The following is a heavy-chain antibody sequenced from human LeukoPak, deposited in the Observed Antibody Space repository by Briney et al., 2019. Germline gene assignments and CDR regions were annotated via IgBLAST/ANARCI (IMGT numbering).Heavy chain of an antibody. Sequence: GGSLRLSCAASGFTVSSNYMSWVRQAPGKGLEWVSVIYSGGSTYYADSVRGRFTISRDNSKNTLYLQMNSLRAEDAAVYFCAKAPVTSCRGAYCYPFDSWGQGTLVTVSS. J-gene: IGHJ4*02. V-gene: IGHV3-53*01. CDR2: IYSGGST. CDR1: GFTVSSNY. CDR3: AKAPVTSCRGAYCYPFDS. D-gene: IGHD2-21*01.